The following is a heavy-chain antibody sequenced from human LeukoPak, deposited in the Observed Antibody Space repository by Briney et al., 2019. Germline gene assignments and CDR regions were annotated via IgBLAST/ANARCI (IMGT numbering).Heavy chain of an antibody. J-gene: IGHJ4*02. CDR2: IYSGGST. CDR1: GFTVSSNY. CDR3: AREETGGYCSSTSCSD. V-gene: IGHV3-53*01. Sequence: GGSLRLSCAASGFTVSSNYMSWVRQDPGKGLEWVSVIYSGGSTYYADSVKGRFTISRDNSKNTLYLQMNSLRAEDTAVYYCAREETGGYCSSTSCSDWGQGTLVTVSS. D-gene: IGHD2-2*01.